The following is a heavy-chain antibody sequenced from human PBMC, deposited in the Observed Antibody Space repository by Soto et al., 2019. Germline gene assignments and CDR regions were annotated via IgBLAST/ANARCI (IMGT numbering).Heavy chain of an antibody. CDR3: ARGLNPFAY. J-gene: IGHJ4*02. CDR2: IHNSGST. CDR1: NGSISNCSYY. Sequence: SETLSLTCTVSNGSISNCSYYWSWVRQRPGKGLEWVGYIHNSGSTYYRPSLRSRVIISSDASKNQFSLRLGSVTAADAAVYYCARGLNPFAYWGQGTPLTVS. V-gene: IGHV4-31*03. D-gene: IGHD5-12*01.